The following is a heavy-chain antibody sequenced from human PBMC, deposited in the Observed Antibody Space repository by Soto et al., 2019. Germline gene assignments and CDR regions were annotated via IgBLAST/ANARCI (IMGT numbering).Heavy chain of an antibody. D-gene: IGHD2-15*01. CDR1: GGTFSSYA. CDR2: IIPIFGTA. V-gene: IGHV1-69*13. J-gene: IGHJ6*02. Sequence: ASVKVSCKASGGTFSSYAISWVRQAPGQGLEWMGGIIPIFGTANYAQKFQGRVTITADESTSTAYMELSSLRSEDTAVYYCAREGTDIVVVVAATRHYYGMDVWGQGTTVTVSS. CDR3: AREGTDIVVVVAATRHYYGMDV.